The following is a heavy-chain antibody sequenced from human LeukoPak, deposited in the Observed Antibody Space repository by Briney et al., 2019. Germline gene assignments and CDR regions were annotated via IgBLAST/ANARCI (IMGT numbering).Heavy chain of an antibody. CDR1: GFTFSSYA. D-gene: IGHD2-15*01. CDR2: ISGSGGST. J-gene: IGHJ6*02. V-gene: IGHV3-23*01. CDR3: AKPRGGYNYYYGMDV. Sequence: GGSLRLSCAASGFTFSSYAMSWVRQAPGKGLEWVSAISGSGGSTYYADSVKGRFTISRDNSKNTLYLQMNSLRAEDTAVYYCAKPRGGYNYYYGMDVWGQGTTVTVSS.